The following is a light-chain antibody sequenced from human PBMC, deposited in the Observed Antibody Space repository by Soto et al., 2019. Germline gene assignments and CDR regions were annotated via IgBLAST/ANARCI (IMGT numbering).Light chain of an antibody. J-gene: IGLJ2*01. Sequence: QSVLTQPPSASGSPGQSVTISCTGTSSDVGGYNYVSWYQQHPGKATKLMISEVSTRPSGVPDRFSGSKSGNTASLTVSGLKAADEDDYYCSSFAGNNNLVFGGGTKVTVL. CDR2: EVS. V-gene: IGLV2-8*01. CDR1: SSDVGGYNY. CDR3: SSFAGNNNLV.